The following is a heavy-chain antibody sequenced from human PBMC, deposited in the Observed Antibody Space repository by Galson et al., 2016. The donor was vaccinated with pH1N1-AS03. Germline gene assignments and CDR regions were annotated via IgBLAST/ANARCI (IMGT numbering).Heavy chain of an antibody. V-gene: IGHV4-39*07. D-gene: IGHD6-25*01. J-gene: IGHJ4*02. CDR3: ARSPRLISAAGTFPSRFDF. CDR2: IYPTGNT. Sequence: SETLSLTCTVSGGSISSDSYHWGWIRQPPGKGLEWIGLIYPTGNTYYNPSLKSRVTISVDTSKDQFSLNLNSVTAADTALYYCARSPRLISAAGTFPSRFDFWGPGILVTVSS. CDR1: GGSISSDSYH.